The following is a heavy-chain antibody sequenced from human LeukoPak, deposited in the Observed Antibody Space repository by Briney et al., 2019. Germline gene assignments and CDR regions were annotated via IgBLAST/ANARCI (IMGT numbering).Heavy chain of an antibody. D-gene: IGHD3-3*01. CDR3: ARDTSLMGDFWSGYFDY. CDR2: INSGGSSA. J-gene: IGHJ4*02. V-gene: IGHV3-74*01. Sequence: GSLRLSCAASGFTFSSYWMHWVRQAPGKGLVWVSRINSGGSSASYADSVKGRFTISRDNAKNTLYLQMNSLRAEDTAVYYCARDTSLMGDFWSGYFDYWGQGTLVTVSS. CDR1: GFTFSSYW.